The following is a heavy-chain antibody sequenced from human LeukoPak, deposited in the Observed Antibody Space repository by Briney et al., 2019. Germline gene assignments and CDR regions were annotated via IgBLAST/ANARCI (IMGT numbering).Heavy chain of an antibody. V-gene: IGHV3-21*01. CDR3: ARGVVRYFDY. J-gene: IGHJ4*02. D-gene: IGHD3-9*01. CDR1: GFTFSGYS. CDR2: ISSSSSYI. Sequence: PGGCLRLSCAASGFTFSGYSMNWVRQAPGKGLEWVSSISSSSSYIYYADSVKGRFTISRDNAKNSLYLQMNSLRAEDTAVYYCARGVVRYFDYWGQGALVTVSS.